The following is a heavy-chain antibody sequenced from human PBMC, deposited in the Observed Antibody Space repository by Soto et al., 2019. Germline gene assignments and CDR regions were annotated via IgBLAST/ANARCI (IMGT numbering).Heavy chain of an antibody. D-gene: IGHD2-15*01. CDR1: GFTFSSYG. Sequence: PGGSLRLSCAASGFTFSSYGMHWVRQAPGKGLEWVAVISYDGSNKYYADSVKGRFTISRDNSKNTLYLQMNSLRAEDTAVYYCAKDLLVPLHDYYYYGMDVCGQGTTVTVSS. CDR3: AKDLLVPLHDYYYYGMDV. V-gene: IGHV3-30*18. CDR2: ISYDGSNK. J-gene: IGHJ6*02.